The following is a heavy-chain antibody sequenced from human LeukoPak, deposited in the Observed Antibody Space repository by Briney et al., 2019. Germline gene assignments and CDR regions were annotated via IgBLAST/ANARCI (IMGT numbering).Heavy chain of an antibody. CDR1: GYTFTSYY. J-gene: IGHJ4*02. V-gene: IGHV1-46*01. Sequence: GASVKVSCKASGYTFTSYYMHWVRQAPGQGLEWMGIINPSGGSTSYAQKFQGRFTMTWDMSTTTVYMELRSLRSEDTAVYYCARDPVDTSMRGCLDYWGQGTLVTVSS. D-gene: IGHD5-18*01. CDR3: ARDPVDTSMRGCLDY. CDR2: INPSGGST.